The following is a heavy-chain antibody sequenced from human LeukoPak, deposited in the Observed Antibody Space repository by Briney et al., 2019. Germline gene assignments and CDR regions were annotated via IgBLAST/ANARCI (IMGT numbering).Heavy chain of an antibody. Sequence: GRSLRLSCAASGFAFDNYAMHWVRQAPGKGLEWLSIISWNSGYIGYADSVKGRFTISRDNAKKSLDLQMNSLRAEDTAFYYCAKVRGTYSSGYFFDYWGQGTLVTVSS. J-gene: IGHJ4*02. CDR2: ISWNSGYI. CDR3: AKVRGTYSSGYFFDY. V-gene: IGHV3-9*01. CDR1: GFAFDNYA. D-gene: IGHD6-19*01.